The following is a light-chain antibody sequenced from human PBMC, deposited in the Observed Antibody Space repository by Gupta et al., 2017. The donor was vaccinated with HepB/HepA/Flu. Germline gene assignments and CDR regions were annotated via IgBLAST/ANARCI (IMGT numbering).Light chain of an antibody. CDR1: QSIDTI. V-gene: IGKV1-39*01. CDR3: QHNDRVPPHT. Sequence: DIQMTQSPSSLSASVGDRVTITCRASQSIDTILNWYQQKPGKAPKLLIYATSSLQSGVPSRFSGSGSGTDFTLTISSRQPEDLATYYCQHNDRVPPHTFDQGTRLEIK. CDR2: ATS. J-gene: IGKJ5*01.